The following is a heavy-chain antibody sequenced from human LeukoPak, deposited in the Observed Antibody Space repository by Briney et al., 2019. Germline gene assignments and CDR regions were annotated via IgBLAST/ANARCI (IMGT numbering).Heavy chain of an antibody. V-gene: IGHV3-72*01. CDR3: ARDDKGLFDY. CDR2: TRNKANSYTT. D-gene: IGHD3-22*01. Sequence: PGGSLRLSCAASGFTFSDHYMDWVRQAPGKGLEWVGRTRNKANSYTTEYAASVKGRFTISRDDSTNSLYLQMNSLKTEDTAVYYCARDDKGLFDYWGQGTLVTVSS. J-gene: IGHJ4*02. CDR1: GFTFSDHY.